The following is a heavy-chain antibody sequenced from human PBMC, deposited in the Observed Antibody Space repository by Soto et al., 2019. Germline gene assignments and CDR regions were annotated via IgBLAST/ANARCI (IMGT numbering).Heavy chain of an antibody. J-gene: IGHJ4*02. CDR3: ARGLIHRGLFATH. D-gene: IGHD3-10*01. Sequence: QVQLVQSGAEVKKPGASVKVSCKDSGDMFTSYDINWVRQGTRQGLEWLGRMNPNSGNTGYAQNFQGRVSMTRDKSISTAYLELSSLTSDDTAVYYCARGLIHRGLFATHWGQGTLVIVSS. CDR1: GDMFTSYD. V-gene: IGHV1-8*01. CDR2: MNPNSGNT.